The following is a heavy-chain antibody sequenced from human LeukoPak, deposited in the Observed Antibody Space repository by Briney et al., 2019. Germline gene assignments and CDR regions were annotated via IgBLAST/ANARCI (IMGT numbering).Heavy chain of an antibody. J-gene: IGHJ5*02. CDR3: ARSYYDFWSGYYRWFDP. Sequence: ASVKVSCKASGYTFTGYYMHWVRQAPGQGLEWMGWINPNSGGTNYAQKFQGRVTMTRDTSISTAYMELRSLRSDDTAVYYCARSYYDFWSGYYRWFDPWGQGTLVTVSS. CDR2: INPNSGGT. CDR1: GYTFTGYY. D-gene: IGHD3-3*01. V-gene: IGHV1-2*02.